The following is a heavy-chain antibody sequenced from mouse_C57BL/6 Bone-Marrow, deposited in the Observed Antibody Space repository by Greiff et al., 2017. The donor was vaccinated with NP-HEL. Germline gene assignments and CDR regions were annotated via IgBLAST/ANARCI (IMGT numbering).Heavy chain of an antibody. V-gene: IGHV1-72*01. Sequence: QVQLQQSGAELVKPGASVKLSCKASGYTFTSYWMHWVKQRPGRGLEWIGRIDPNSGGTKYNEKFKSKATLTVDKPSSTAYMQLSSLTSEDSAVYYCTYGIKAHYYAMDYWGQGTSVTVSS. J-gene: IGHJ4*01. CDR3: TYGIKAHYYAMDY. CDR1: GYTFTSYW. CDR2: IDPNSGGT. D-gene: IGHD1-1*02.